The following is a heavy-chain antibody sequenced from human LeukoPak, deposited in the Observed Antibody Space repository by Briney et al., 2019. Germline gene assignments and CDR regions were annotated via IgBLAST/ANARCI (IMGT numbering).Heavy chain of an antibody. Sequence: SETLSLTCTVSGGSISNSDCYWAWIRQPPGKGLDWIGTIYYTGSSYYNPSLKSRVTMSVDTSKNQFSLKLTSVTAADTAVYYCARQVLSSGEPKNIDYWGQGILVTVSS. D-gene: IGHD6-19*01. CDR3: ARQVLSSGEPKNIDY. J-gene: IGHJ4*02. CDR1: GGSISNSDCY. CDR2: IYYTGSS. V-gene: IGHV4-39*01.